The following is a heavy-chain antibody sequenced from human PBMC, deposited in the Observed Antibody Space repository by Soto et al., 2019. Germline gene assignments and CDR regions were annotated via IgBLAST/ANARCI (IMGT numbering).Heavy chain of an antibody. J-gene: IGHJ4*02. CDR1: GYTSSTYG. Sequence: PGGSLRLSCGASGYTSSTYGMTWARQAPGKGLEWVANIKPDGSAKNYVDSVEGRFTVSRDNAKKSLYLQRNSLRAEDTAVYYCVSNRHWGQGTVVTVSS. V-gene: IGHV3-7*03. CDR2: IKPDGSAK. CDR3: VSNRH.